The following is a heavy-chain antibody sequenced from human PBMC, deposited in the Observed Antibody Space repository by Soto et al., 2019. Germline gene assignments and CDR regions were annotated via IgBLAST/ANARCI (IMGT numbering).Heavy chain of an antibody. J-gene: IGHJ4*02. D-gene: IGHD5-12*01. V-gene: IGHV3-30*19. Sequence: VQLVESGGGVVQPGRSLRLSCAASGFTFSSYGMHWVRQAPGKGLEWVAVISNDGSNKYYADSVKGRFTISRDNSKNTLHLQMNSLRPEDTAVYYCARGYSGYAFCDYWGQGTLVTVSS. CDR1: GFTFSSYG. CDR3: ARGYSGYAFCDY. CDR2: ISNDGSNK.